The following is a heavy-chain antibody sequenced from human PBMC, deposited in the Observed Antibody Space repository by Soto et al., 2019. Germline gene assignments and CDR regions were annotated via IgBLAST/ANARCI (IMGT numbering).Heavy chain of an antibody. J-gene: IGHJ4*02. CDR2: IIPIFGTA. CDR3: ARGGGAVAGTLRLFDY. V-gene: IGHV1-69*01. D-gene: IGHD6-19*01. CDR1: GGTFSSYA. Sequence: QVQLVQSGAEVKKPGSSVKVSCKASGGTFSSYAISWVRQAPGQGLEWMGGIIPIFGTANYAQKFQGRVTVRADESGGTGYRELGSLRSEETGGYYRARGGGAVAGTLRLFDYWGQGTLVTVSS.